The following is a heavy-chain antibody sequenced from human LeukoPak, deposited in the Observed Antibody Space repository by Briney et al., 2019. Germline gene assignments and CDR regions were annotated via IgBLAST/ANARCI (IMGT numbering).Heavy chain of an antibody. CDR2: ISGSGGST. J-gene: IGHJ4*02. V-gene: IGHV3-23*01. Sequence: GGSLRLSCAASGFTFSSYGMSWVRQAPGKGLEWVSAISGSGGSTYYADSVKGRFTISRDNSKNTLYLQMNSLRAEDTAVYYCARDYGGSSPFDYWGQGTLVTVSS. CDR3: ARDYGGSSPFDY. CDR1: GFTFSSYG. D-gene: IGHD4-23*01.